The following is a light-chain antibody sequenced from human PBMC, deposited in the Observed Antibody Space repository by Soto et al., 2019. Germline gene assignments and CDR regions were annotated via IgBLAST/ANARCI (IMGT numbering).Light chain of an antibody. J-gene: IGKJ1*01. CDR3: QQNYNSRWT. Sequence: DIQMTQSPSSLSASVGDRVTITCRASLPITTYLNWFQQKPGKAPKLLIYGASTLQTGVPSRFNGGGSGTYFTLTISSLQPEDFGTYYCQQNYNSRWTFGQGTEIEI. CDR2: GAS. CDR1: LPITTY. V-gene: IGKV1-39*01.